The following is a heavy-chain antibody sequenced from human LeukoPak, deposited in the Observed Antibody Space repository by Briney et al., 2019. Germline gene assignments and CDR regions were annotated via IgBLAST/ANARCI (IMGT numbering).Heavy chain of an antibody. CDR2: ISGSGGST. CDR3: AKDRYSNYAANWFDP. CDR1: GFTFSSYA. V-gene: IGHV3-23*01. J-gene: IGHJ5*02. Sequence: GGSLRLSCAPSGFTFSSYAMSWVRQAPGKGLEGVSAISGSGGSTYYADSVKGRFTISRDNSKNTLYLQMNSLRAEGTAVYYCAKDRYSNYAANWFDPWGQGTLVTVSS. D-gene: IGHD4-11*01.